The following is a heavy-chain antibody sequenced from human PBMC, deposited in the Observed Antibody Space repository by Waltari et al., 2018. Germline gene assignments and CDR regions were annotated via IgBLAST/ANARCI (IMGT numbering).Heavy chain of an antibody. CDR3: ARGGIAARPGGYYYYCMDV. V-gene: IGHV1-8*02. Sequence: QVQLVQSGAEVKKPGASVKVSCKASGYTFTSYDINWVRQATGQGLEWMGWITPNSGTTAYAPQFQGRVTMTSNPSISTAYLELSSLRSEDTAVYYCARGGIAARPGGYYYYCMDVWGQGTTVTVSS. D-gene: IGHD6-6*01. J-gene: IGHJ6*02. CDR2: ITPNSGTT. CDR1: GYTFTSYD.